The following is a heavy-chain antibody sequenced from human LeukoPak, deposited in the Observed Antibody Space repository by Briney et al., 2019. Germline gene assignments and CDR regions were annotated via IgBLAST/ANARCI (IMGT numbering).Heavy chain of an antibody. Sequence: PSETLSLTCAVYGGSFSAYYWSWIRQSPGKGLEWIGEVDHSGGTNYSPSLKSRVTISVDTSKNQFSLKLTSVTAADTAVYYCARTVPRRTAIAPAHLDYWGQGTRVTVSS. J-gene: IGHJ4*02. D-gene: IGHD2-21*02. CDR1: GGSFSAYY. V-gene: IGHV4-34*01. CDR3: ARTVPRRTAIAPAHLDY. CDR2: VDHSGGT.